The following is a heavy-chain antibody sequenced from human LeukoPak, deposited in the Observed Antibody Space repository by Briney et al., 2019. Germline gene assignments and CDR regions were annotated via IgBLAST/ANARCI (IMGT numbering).Heavy chain of an antibody. CDR3: ARDPGYDSSGYHF. Sequence: KPSETLSLTCTVSGGSVTTSYWSWIRQPAGKGLEWIGRIYASGTTNYNPSVKSRVTMSLDTAKNQFSLKLNSVTAADTAVYYCARDPGYDSSGYHFWGLGILVTVSS. D-gene: IGHD3-22*01. CDR2: IYASGTT. CDR1: GGSVTTSY. J-gene: IGHJ4*01. V-gene: IGHV4-4*07.